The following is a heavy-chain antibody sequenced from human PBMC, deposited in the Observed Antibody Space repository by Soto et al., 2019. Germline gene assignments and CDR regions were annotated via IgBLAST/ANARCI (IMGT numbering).Heavy chain of an antibody. D-gene: IGHD6-13*01. CDR2: IWYDGSNK. CDR1: GFTFNRYG. CDR3: ARDWSIAPYFDL. Sequence: QVQLVESGGGVVQPGRSLRLSCAASGFTFNRYGMHWVRQAPGKGLEWVALIWYDGSNKYYADSVKGRFTISRDNSKNTLYLKMNSLRAEDTAVYSCARDWSIAPYFDLWGRGTLVTVSS. V-gene: IGHV3-33*01. J-gene: IGHJ2*01.